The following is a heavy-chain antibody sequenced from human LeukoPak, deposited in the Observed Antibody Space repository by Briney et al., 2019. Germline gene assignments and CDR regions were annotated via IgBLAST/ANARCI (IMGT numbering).Heavy chain of an antibody. J-gene: IGHJ4*02. Sequence: GGSLRLSCAASGFTFSSYSMNWVRQAPGKGLEWVSRIESDGSSADYADSVKGRFTISRDNAKNTLYLQMNSLRAEDTAVYYCTRGFGSGSSVPFEYWGQGTLVTVSS. D-gene: IGHD3-10*01. CDR2: IESDGSSA. CDR1: GFTFSSYS. CDR3: TRGFGSGSSVPFEY. V-gene: IGHV3-74*01.